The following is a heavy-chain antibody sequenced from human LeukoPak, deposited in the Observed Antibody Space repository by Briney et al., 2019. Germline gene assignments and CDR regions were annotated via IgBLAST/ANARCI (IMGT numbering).Heavy chain of an antibody. CDR1: GYSFTSYW. D-gene: IGHD1-26*01. CDR2: IYPGDSDA. Sequence: GESLKISCKGSGYSFTSYWIGWVRQMPGKGLKWMGIIYPGDSDARYSPSFQGQVTISADKSISTAYLQWSSLKASDTAMYYCARRYSGSSKAFDYWGQGTLVTVSS. V-gene: IGHV5-51*01. J-gene: IGHJ4*02. CDR3: ARRYSGSSKAFDY.